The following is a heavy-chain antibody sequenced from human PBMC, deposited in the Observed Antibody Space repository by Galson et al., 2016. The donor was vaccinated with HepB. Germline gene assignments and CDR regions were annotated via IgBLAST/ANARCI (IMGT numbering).Heavy chain of an antibody. CDR2: ISSSGSYI. J-gene: IGHJ4*02. CDR3: VRTDYRGSSFLWDF. CDR1: GFLFVSHS. Sequence: SLRLSCATSGFLFVSHSMDWVRQAPGKGLEWVSSISSSGSYIYYADSVKGRFTISRDNAKKSLYLQMKNLRGEDTAFYYCVRTDYRGSSFLWDFWGQGTLVTVSS. D-gene: IGHD6-6*01. V-gene: IGHV3-21*01.